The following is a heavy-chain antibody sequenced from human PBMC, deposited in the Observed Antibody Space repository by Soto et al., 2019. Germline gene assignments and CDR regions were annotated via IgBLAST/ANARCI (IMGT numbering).Heavy chain of an antibody. Sequence: QVHLIQSGAEVKKPGSSVKVSCKAAGGTFNTYTLFWVRQAPGNGLEWMGRIIPMLTVTNSAQKFQGRLTLTADKSTGTAFMELTSLRSDDTAVYYCSIGSWSAETFDVWGQGTMVTVSS. CDR3: SIGSWSAETFDV. D-gene: IGHD2-2*01. CDR1: GGTFNTYT. J-gene: IGHJ3*01. V-gene: IGHV1-69*02. CDR2: IIPMLTVT.